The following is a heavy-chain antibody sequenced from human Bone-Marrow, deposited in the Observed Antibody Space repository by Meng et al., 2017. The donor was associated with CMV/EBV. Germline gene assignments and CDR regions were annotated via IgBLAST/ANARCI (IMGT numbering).Heavy chain of an antibody. J-gene: IGHJ4*02. V-gene: IGHV3-9*01. CDR3: AKDIGYCSSTSCYTGID. D-gene: IGHD2-2*02. CDR2: ISWNSGSI. Sequence: LKISCAASGFTFDDYAMHWVRQAPGKGLEWVSGISWNSGSIGYADSVKGRFTISRDNAKNSLYLQMNSLRAEDTALYYCAKDIGYCSSTSCYTGIDWGQGTLVTVSS. CDR1: GFTFDDYA.